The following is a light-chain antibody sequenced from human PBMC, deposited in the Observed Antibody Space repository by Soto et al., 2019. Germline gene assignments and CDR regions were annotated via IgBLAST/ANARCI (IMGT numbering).Light chain of an antibody. Sequence: ETGMTQSPGTLSLAPGERATRSCRASQSVSSNLAWYQQIPGQAPRLLIYGASTRATGIPARFSGRGSGTEFTLAISSLQSEDFAVYYCQQYNDWPQTFGLGTKVEIK. CDR3: QQYNDWPQT. CDR2: GAS. V-gene: IGKV3D-15*01. J-gene: IGKJ1*01. CDR1: QSVSSN.